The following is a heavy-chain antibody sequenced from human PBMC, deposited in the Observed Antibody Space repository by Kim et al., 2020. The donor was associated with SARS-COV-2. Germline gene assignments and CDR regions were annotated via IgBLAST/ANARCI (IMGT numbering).Heavy chain of an antibody. D-gene: IGHD6-13*01. CDR3: AKKGITARGQRYVDL. Sequence: GGSLRLSCAASGFTFSSFAMTWVRQAPGKGLEWVSILSDSGGDTFYADSVKGRFTISRDNCKNTLYLQMNSLRAEDTAVYYCAKKGITARGQRYVDLWGRGTLVTVSS. J-gene: IGHJ2*01. CDR2: LSDSGGDT. V-gene: IGHV3-23*01. CDR1: GFTFSSFA.